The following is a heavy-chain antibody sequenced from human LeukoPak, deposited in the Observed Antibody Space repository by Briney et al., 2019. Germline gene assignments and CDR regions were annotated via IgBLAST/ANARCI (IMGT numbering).Heavy chain of an antibody. CDR2: ISSGGTT. D-gene: IGHD5-24*01. CDR3: ARAKEMATITDY. V-gene: IGHV3-66*01. J-gene: IGHJ4*02. CDR1: GFTVSSNY. Sequence: GGSLRLSCAASGFTVSSNYMSWVRQALGKGLEWVSVISSGGTTYYADSVKGRFTISRDNSKNTLYLQMNSLRAADTAVYYCARAKEMATITDYWGQGTLVTVSS.